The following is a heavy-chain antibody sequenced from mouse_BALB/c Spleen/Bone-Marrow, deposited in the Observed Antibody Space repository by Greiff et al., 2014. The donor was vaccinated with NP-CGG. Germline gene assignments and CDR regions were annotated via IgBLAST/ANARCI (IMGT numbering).Heavy chain of an antibody. CDR3: ASYFYYAMDY. J-gene: IGHJ4*01. CDR1: GYSITSGYY. Sequence: EVKLMESGPGLVKPSQSLSLTCSVTGYSITSGYYWNWIRQFPGNKLEWKGYISYDGSNNYNPSLRNRISITCDTSKNQFFLKLNSVTTEDTATYYCASYFYYAMDYWGQGTSVTVSS. D-gene: IGHD1-1*01. V-gene: IGHV3-6*02. CDR2: ISYDGSN.